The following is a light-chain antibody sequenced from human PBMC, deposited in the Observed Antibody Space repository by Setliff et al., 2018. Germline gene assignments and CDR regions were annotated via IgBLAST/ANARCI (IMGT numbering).Light chain of an antibody. Sequence: QSALTQPRSGSGSPGQSVTISCTGTSSDVGAYNYVSWYQHHPGKVPKLMVYDVTKRPSGVPDRFSGSKSGNTASLTISGLQAEDEADYYCCSFAGTYYVFGSGTKV. J-gene: IGLJ1*01. CDR3: CSFAGTYYV. V-gene: IGLV2-11*01. CDR2: DVT. CDR1: SSDVGAYNY.